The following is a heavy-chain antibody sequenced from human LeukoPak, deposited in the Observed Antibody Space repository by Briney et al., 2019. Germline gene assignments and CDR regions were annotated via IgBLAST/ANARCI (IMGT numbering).Heavy chain of an antibody. CDR2: ISNSSGST. CDR3: ARDGTYNGSYFYDY. Sequence: GGSLRLSCVASGFTFSNYAMSWVRQAPGKGLEWVSTISNSSGSTYNADSVKGRFTISRDTSKNTLYLQMNSLRTEDTAVYYCARDGTYNGSYFYDYWGQGTLVTVSS. CDR1: GFTFSNYA. D-gene: IGHD1-26*01. V-gene: IGHV3-23*01. J-gene: IGHJ4*02.